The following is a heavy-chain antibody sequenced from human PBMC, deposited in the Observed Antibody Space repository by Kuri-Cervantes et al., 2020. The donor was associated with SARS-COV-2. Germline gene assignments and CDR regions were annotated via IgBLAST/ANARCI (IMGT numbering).Heavy chain of an antibody. V-gene: IGHV3-7*05. J-gene: IGHJ5*02. Sequence: GGSLRLSCAASGFTFSSYWMSWVRQAPGKGLEWVANIKQDGSEKYYVDSVKGRFTISRDNAKNSLYLQMNSLRAEDTAIYYCAKKMGPTSMPFDPWGQGNQVTVSS. CDR2: IKQDGSEK. CDR1: GFTFSSYW. D-gene: IGHD1-26*01. CDR3: AKKMGPTSMPFDP.